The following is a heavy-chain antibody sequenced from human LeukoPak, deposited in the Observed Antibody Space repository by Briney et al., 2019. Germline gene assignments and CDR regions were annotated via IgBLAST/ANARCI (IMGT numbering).Heavy chain of an antibody. CDR3: AKTYDSGSYDFDY. CDR1: GFTFNSYA. CDR2: ISGISLSI. Sequence: GGSLRLSCAASGFTFNSYAMNWVRQAPGRGLEWVSFISGISLSIYYAHSVKGRFTISRDNSKNTLYLQINSLRAEDTAAYYCAKTYDSGSYDFDYWGQGTLVTVSS. V-gene: IGHV3-23*01. J-gene: IGHJ4*02. D-gene: IGHD5-12*01.